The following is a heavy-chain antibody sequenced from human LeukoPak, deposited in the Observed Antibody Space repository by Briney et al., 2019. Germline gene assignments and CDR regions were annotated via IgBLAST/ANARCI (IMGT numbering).Heavy chain of an antibody. Sequence: GGSLRLSCAASEFTVGNNYMNWVRQAPGKGMEWVSILYSGGSTYYADSVKGRFTISRDNSKNTLYLQMNSLRAEDTAVYYCARVGDHYHWNFDLWGRGTLVTVSS. V-gene: IGHV3-53*01. CDR3: ARVGDHYHWNFDL. D-gene: IGHD3-10*01. CDR2: LYSGGST. J-gene: IGHJ2*01. CDR1: EFTVGNNY.